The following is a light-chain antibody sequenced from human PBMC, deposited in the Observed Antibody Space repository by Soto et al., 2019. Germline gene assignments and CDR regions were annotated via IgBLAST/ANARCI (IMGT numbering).Light chain of an antibody. CDR1: QSVSSSY. J-gene: IGKJ5*01. Sequence: PGERVTLSCRASQSVSSSYLTWYQQKPGQAPRLLIYGASTRATSIPARFSGSGSGTDFTLTISSLQSEDFAVYLCQQYHYWPITFGQGTRLEIK. CDR2: GAS. CDR3: QQYHYWPIT. V-gene: IGKV3D-7*01.